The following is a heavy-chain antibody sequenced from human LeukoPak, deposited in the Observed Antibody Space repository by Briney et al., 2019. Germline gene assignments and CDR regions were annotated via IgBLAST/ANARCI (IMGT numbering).Heavy chain of an antibody. CDR3: ECDSMSGGHDFFDY. D-gene: IGHD3-10*01. V-gene: IGHV3-30*04. CDR2: VSIDGSIK. Sequence: PGGSLSLSCALSGLTLCRYDVHSVRQAPGKGLEWVAVVSIDGSIKIYADSVKGRFTISRGNSKNTLYLQMNSLRAEDTAADCCECDSMSGGHDFFDYWGQGTLVTVSS. CDR1: GLTLCRYD. J-gene: IGHJ4*02.